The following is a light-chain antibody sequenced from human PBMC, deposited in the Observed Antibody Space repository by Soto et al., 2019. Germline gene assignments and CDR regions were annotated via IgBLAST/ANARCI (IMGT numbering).Light chain of an antibody. V-gene: IGLV2-14*01. Sequence: QSALAQPASVSGSPGQSITLSCIGTGSDVGSYNYVSWYQQRPGKAPKLMIYEVNNRPSGVSDRFSGSKSANTASLTISGLQSEDEATYYCSSYTTDTIWVFXGGTKVTVL. CDR2: EVN. CDR1: GSDVGSYNY. J-gene: IGLJ3*02. CDR3: SSYTTDTIWV.